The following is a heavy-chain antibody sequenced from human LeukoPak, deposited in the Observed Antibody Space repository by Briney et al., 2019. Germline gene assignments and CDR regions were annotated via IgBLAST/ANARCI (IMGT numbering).Heavy chain of an antibody. CDR2: INPSGGST. CDR1: GYTFTSYY. CDR3: ASPERQLWLLDY. D-gene: IGHD5-18*01. Sequence: GASVKDSCKASGYTFTSYYMHWVRQAPGQGLEWMGIINPSGGSTSYAQKFQGRVTMTRDTSTSTVYMELSSLRSEDTAVYYCASPERQLWLLDYWGQGTLVTVSS. V-gene: IGHV1-46*01. J-gene: IGHJ4*02.